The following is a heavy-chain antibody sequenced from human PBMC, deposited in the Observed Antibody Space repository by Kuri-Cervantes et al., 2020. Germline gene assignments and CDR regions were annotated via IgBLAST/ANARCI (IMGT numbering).Heavy chain of an antibody. CDR3: ARDSLSCAFDI. J-gene: IGHJ3*02. V-gene: IGHV4-59*01. CDR1: GGSISSYY. Sequence: SETLSLTCTVSGGSISSYYWSWIRQPPGKGLEWIGYIYYSGSTNHNPSLKSRVTISVDTSKYQFSLKLSSVTAADTAVYYCARDSLSCAFDIWGQGTMVTVSS. CDR2: IYYSGST.